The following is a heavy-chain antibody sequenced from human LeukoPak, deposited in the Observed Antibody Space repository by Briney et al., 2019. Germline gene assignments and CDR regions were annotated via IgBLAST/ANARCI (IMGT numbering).Heavy chain of an antibody. CDR3: AKDPGPHTAFNRFDT. Sequence: GGSLRLSCAASGFTFSSYWMHWVRQAPGKGLVWVSRINVDGSITDYADSVRGRFTISRDNAKNTPYLQMDSLRVDDTAVYYCAKDPGPHTAFNRFDTWGQGTLVTVSS. J-gene: IGHJ5*02. CDR1: GFTFSSYW. CDR2: INVDGSIT. V-gene: IGHV3-74*01.